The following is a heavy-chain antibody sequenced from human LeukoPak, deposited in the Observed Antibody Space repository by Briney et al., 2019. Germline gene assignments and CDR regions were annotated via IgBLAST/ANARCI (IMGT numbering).Heavy chain of an antibody. CDR3: ARDQDVAVAGTDFDY. D-gene: IGHD6-19*01. CDR1: GFTLSSYS. Sequence: GGSLRLSCAASGFTLSSYSMNWVRQAPGKGLEWVSSISSSSSYIYYADSVKGRFTISRDNAKNSLYLQMNSLRAEDTAVYYCARDQDVAVAGTDFDYWGQGTLVTVSS. V-gene: IGHV3-21*01. J-gene: IGHJ4*02. CDR2: ISSSSSYI.